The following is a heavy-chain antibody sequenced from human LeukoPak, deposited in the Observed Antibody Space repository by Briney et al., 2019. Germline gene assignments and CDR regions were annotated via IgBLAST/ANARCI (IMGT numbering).Heavy chain of an antibody. D-gene: IGHD6-19*01. Sequence: SETLSLTCTVSGGSINSYYWNWIRQPAGKGLEWIGRIHNSGSTNYNPSLKSRVTMSVDTSKNQFSLTLSSVTAADTAVYYCARTRSYYMDVWAKGTTVTVSS. CDR3: ARTRSYYMDV. CDR2: IHNSGST. CDR1: GGSINSYY. V-gene: IGHV4-4*07. J-gene: IGHJ6*03.